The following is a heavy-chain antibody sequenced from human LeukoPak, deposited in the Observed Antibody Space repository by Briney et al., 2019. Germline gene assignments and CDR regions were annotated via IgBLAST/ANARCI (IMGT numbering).Heavy chain of an antibody. J-gene: IGHJ4*02. Sequence: SGGSLRLSCAASGFTFSSYSMNWVRQAPGKGLEWVSSISSSSYIYYADSVKGRFTISRDNAKNSLYLQMNSLRAEDTAVYYCARDVVTTTGDYFDYWGQGTLVTVSS. CDR2: ISSSSYI. D-gene: IGHD2-2*01. CDR3: ARDVVTTTGDYFDY. CDR1: GFTFSSYS. V-gene: IGHV3-21*04.